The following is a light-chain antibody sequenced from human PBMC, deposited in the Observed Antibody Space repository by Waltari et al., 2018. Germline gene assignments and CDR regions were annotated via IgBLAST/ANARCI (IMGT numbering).Light chain of an antibody. CDR1: RSNIAFNL. J-gene: IGLJ3*02. CDR3: AAWDDSLNGWV. V-gene: IGLV1-44*01. Sequence: QSVLTQPPSASGTPRQRITISFSGSRSNIAFNLLTWSKQFPGTAPKLLIYSNNPRPSGVPDRFSGSKSGTSASLAISGLQSEDEADYYCAAWDDSLNGWVFGGGTKLTVL. CDR2: SNN.